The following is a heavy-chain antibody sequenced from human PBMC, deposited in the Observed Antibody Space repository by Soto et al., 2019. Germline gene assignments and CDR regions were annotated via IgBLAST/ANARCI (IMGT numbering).Heavy chain of an antibody. J-gene: IGHJ4*02. D-gene: IGHD3-9*01. CDR3: ARLEGLATISYSFDF. Sequence: QLQLQESGPGLVKPSETLSLTCSVSDDSINSDKYYWGWIRQPPGKGLEWIGSIYYRGNAYYNPSPQSRVIISLDKSKSQLSLKLNPVPAADSAVYFCARLEGLATISYSFDFWGPGALVTVSS. CDR1: DDSINSDKYY. V-gene: IGHV4-39*01. CDR2: IYYRGNA.